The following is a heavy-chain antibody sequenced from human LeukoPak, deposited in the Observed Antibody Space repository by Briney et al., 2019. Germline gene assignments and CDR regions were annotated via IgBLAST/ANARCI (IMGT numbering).Heavy chain of an antibody. D-gene: IGHD3-3*01. CDR3: ASYGVLRFLEWLSDIDAFDI. J-gene: IGHJ3*02. Sequence: ASVKVSCKASGGTFSSYAISWVRQAPGQGLEWMGWINPNSGGTNYAQKFQGRVTMTRDTSISTAYMELSRLRSDDTAVYYCASYGVLRFLEWLSDIDAFDIWGQGTMVTVSS. V-gene: IGHV1-2*02. CDR2: INPNSGGT. CDR1: GGTFSSYA.